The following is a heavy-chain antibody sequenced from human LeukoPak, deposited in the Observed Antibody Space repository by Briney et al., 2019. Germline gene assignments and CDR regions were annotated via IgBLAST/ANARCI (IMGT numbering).Heavy chain of an antibody. CDR1: GYTFTSYG. V-gene: IGHV1-18*01. CDR2: ISAYNGNT. CDR3: ARGQDILTGWHRVEPTFDY. Sequence: VASVKVSCKASGYTFTSYGISWVRQAPGQGLEWMGWISAYNGNTNYAQKLQGRVTMTTDTSTSTAYMELRSLRSDDTAVYYCARGQDILTGWHRVEPTFDYWGQGTLVTVSS. D-gene: IGHD3-9*01. J-gene: IGHJ4*02.